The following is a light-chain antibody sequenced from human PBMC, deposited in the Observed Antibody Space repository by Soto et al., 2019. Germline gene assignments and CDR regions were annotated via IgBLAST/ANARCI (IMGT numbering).Light chain of an antibody. CDR3: SSYTISSTLV. J-gene: IGLJ2*01. CDR1: SSDVGGYNY. CDR2: DVS. V-gene: IGLV2-14*03. Sequence: QSALTQPASVSGSPGQSITISCTGTSSDVGGYNYVSWYQQHPGKAPKLMIYDVSNRPSGVSNRFSGSESGNTASLTISGLQAEDEADYYCSSYTISSTLVFGGGTKLTVL.